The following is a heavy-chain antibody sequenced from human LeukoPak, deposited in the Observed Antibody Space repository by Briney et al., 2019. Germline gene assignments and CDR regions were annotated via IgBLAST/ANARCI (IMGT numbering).Heavy chain of an antibody. CDR2: IKQDGSEK. J-gene: IGHJ6*04. D-gene: IGHD3-10*02. V-gene: IGHV3-7*01. CDR3: AELGITMIGGV. CDR1: GFTFSSHW. Sequence: GGSLRLSCAASGFTFSSHWMSWVRQAPGKGLEWVGNIKQDGSEKYYVASVKGRFTIFRDNAKNSLYLQMNSLRAEDTAVYYCAELGITMIGGVWGKGTTVTISS.